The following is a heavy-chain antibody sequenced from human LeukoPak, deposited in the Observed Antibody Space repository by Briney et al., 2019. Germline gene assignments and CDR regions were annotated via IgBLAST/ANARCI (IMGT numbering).Heavy chain of an antibody. J-gene: IGHJ4*02. D-gene: IGHD4-17*01. CDR3: ATQYGDYVYYFDY. CDR1: GYTFTGYY. Sequence: ASVKVSCKASGYTFTGYYLHWVRQAPGQGLEWMGWINPNSGGTNYAQKFQGRVTMTRDTSISTAYMELSRLRSGDTAVYYCATQYGDYVYYFDYWGQGTLVTVSS. CDR2: INPNSGGT. V-gene: IGHV1-2*02.